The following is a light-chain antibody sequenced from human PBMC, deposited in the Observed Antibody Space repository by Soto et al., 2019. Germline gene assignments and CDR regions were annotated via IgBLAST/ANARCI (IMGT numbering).Light chain of an antibody. CDR3: QQTYSTSRK. V-gene: IGKV1-39*01. CDR2: AAS. CDR1: RGIRTD. Sequence: GGDTVTITCRASRGIRTDLGWYRQRPGKAPELLIYAASSLQSGVPSRFSGSGSGTDFTLTFSSLQPEDSATYYCQQTYSTSRKFGQGTKVDIK. J-gene: IGKJ1*01.